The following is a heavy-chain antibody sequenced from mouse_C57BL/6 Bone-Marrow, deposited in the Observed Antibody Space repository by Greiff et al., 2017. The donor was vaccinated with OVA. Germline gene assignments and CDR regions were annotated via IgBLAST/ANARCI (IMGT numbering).Heavy chain of an antibody. CDR1: GYAFSSSW. CDR2: IYPGDGDT. CDR3: ARGWGYYYGCSYFDY. Sequence: VQLQQSGPELVKPGASVKISCKASGYAFSSSWMNWVKQRPGQGLEWIGRIYPGDGDTNYNGKFKGKATLTVDKSSSTAYMQLSSLTSEDSAVYFWARGWGYYYGCSYFDYWGQGTTLTVSA. D-gene: IGHD1-1*01. V-gene: IGHV1-82*01. J-gene: IGHJ2*01.